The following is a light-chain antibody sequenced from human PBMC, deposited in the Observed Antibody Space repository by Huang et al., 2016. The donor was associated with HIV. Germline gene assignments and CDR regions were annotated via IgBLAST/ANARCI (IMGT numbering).Light chain of an antibody. J-gene: IGKJ3*01. CDR3: MQALQTPFT. CDR2: LGA. CDR1: QSLLHSNGYND. Sequence: DIVMTQSPLSRPVTPGEPASISCRSSQSLLHSNGYNDLNWYLQKPGQSPQLLIYLGANRASGVPDRFSGSGSGTDFTLKISRVEAEDIGVYYCMQALQTPFTFGPGTKVDIK. V-gene: IGKV2-28*01.